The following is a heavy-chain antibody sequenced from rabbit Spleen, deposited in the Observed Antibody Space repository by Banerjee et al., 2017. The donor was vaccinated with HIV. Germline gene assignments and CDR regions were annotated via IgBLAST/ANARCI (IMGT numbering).Heavy chain of an antibody. CDR3: ARDGAGGSYFAL. Sequence: QSLEESGGDLVKPGASLTLTCTASGFSFSSNYYMCWVRQAPGKGLEWIACIDTGSSGYTYYATWAKGRFTCSKTSSTTVTLQMTSLTVADTATYFCARDGAGGSYFALWGPGTLVTVS. D-gene: IGHD8-1*01. V-gene: IGHV1S40*01. CDR1: GFSFSSNYY. J-gene: IGHJ4*01. CDR2: IDTGSSGYT.